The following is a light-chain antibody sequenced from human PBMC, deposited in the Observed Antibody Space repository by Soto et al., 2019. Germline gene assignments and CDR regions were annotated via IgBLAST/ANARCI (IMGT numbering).Light chain of an antibody. CDR2: DAF. J-gene: IGKJ4*01. CDR3: EYYGSSIT. V-gene: IGKV3-11*01. Sequence: EIVLTQSPATLSLSPGERATLSCRASQSVRSSLAWYQQKPGQAPRLLIYDAFNRATGVPARFRGSGSGTDFTLTFSRLEPEDFAVYYCEYYGSSITFGGGTKVDI. CDR1: QSVRSS.